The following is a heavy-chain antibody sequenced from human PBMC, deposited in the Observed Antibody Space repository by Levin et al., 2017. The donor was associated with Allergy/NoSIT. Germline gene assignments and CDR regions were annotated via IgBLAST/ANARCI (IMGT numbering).Heavy chain of an antibody. Sequence: GESLKISCVASGFTFSSFWMHWVRQAPGKGLVWLSHIKGDGSTTTYADSVKGRFTISRDNAKNTLYLQMNSLSAEDTAVYYCVRDLYGRDDHWGLGTLVTVSS. CDR3: VRDLYGRDDH. CDR2: IKGDGSTT. D-gene: IGHD2-2*02. V-gene: IGHV3-74*03. J-gene: IGHJ4*02. CDR1: GFTFSSFW.